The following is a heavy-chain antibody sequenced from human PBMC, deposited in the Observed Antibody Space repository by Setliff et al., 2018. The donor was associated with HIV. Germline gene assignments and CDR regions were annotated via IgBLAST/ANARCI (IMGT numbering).Heavy chain of an antibody. V-gene: IGHV4-4*02. CDR1: GGSISSNW. CDR3: AGHGDYAYYFDY. D-gene: IGHD4-17*01. Sequence: PSETLSLTCAVSGGSISSNWWSWVRQSPGKGLEWIGEIYHSGSTHYNPSLQSRVTISVDKSKSQFSLKLNSVTAADTAVYYCAGHGDYAYYFDYWGQGTLVTVSS. J-gene: IGHJ4*02. CDR2: IYHSGST.